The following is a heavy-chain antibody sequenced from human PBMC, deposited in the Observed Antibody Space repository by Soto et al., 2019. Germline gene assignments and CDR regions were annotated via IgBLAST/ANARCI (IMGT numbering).Heavy chain of an antibody. CDR2: MSHSGGT. CDR3: ARVERGTATTVVDAFDI. J-gene: IGHJ3*02. Sequence: SETLSLTCAVYGGFVSSGNYYWSWIRQPPGKGLEWIGEMSHSGGTHLNPSLKSRVTISVDTSKNQFSLKMSSVTAADTALYYCARVERGTATTVVDAFDIWGPGTMVTVSS. D-gene: IGHD1-1*01. V-gene: IGHV4-61*01. CDR1: GGFVSSGNYY.